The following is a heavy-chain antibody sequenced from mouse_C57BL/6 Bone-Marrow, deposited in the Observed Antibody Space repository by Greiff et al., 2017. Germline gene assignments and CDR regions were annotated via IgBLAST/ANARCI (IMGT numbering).Heavy chain of an antibody. D-gene: IGHD2-3*01. CDR1: GYAFTNYL. J-gene: IGHJ4*01. Sequence: QVHVKQSGAELVRPGTSVKVSCKASGYAFTNYLIEWVKQRPGQGLEWIGVINPGRGGTNYNEKFKGKATLTADKSSSTAYMQLSSLTSEDSAVYFCARGGYYDDYYAMDYWGQGTSVTVAS. CDR3: ARGGYYDDYYAMDY. CDR2: INPGRGGT. V-gene: IGHV1-54*01.